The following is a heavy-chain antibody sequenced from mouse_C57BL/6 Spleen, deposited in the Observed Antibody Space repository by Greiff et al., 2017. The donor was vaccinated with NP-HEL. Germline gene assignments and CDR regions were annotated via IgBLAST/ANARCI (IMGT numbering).Heavy chain of an antibody. Sequence: QVQLQQPGAELVKPGASVKMSCKASGYTFTSYWITWVKQRPGQGLEWIGDIYPGSGSTNYNEKFKSKATLTVDTSSSTAYMQLSSLTSEDSAVYYCATLYYGSSPLAYWGQGTLVTVSA. J-gene: IGHJ3*01. CDR1: GYTFTSYW. CDR2: IYPGSGST. V-gene: IGHV1-55*01. D-gene: IGHD1-1*01. CDR3: ATLYYGSSPLAY.